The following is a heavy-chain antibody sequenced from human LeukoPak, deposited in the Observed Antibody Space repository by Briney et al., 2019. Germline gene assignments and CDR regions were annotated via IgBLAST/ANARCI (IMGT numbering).Heavy chain of an antibody. Sequence: GGSLRLSCAGSGFIFNNYAMHWVRQPPGKGLEWVSGISWNSGSIDYADSVKGRSTISRDNAKNSPYLQMNSLRVEDTAFYYCAKDNRRHYTSGPNPDSLHWGQGALVTVSS. J-gene: IGHJ4*02. CDR1: GFIFNNYA. CDR2: ISWNSGSI. V-gene: IGHV3-9*01. CDR3: AKDNRRHYTSGPNPDSLH. D-gene: IGHD6-19*01.